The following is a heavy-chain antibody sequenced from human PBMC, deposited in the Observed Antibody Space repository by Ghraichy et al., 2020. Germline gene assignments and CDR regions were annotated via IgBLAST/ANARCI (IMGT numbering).Heavy chain of an antibody. CDR2: IYHSGGT. J-gene: IGHJ2*01. V-gene: IGHV4-39*02. D-gene: IGHD3-10*01. Sequence: SETLSLTCTVSGGSVGSSSFSWGWIRQPPGKGLEWIGSIYHSGGTYYNPSLKSRLTISVDTSKNHFSLKLSSVTAAETAVHYCSSQNDSMIRGVIIRGPLELWGRGPRLTVSS. CDR3: SSQNDSMIRGVIIRGPLEL. CDR1: GGSVGSSSFS.